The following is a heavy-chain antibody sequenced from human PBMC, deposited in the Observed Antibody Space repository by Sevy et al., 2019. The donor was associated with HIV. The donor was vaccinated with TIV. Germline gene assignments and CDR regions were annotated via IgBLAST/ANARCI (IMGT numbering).Heavy chain of an antibody. V-gene: IGHV1-69*06. J-gene: IGHJ5*02. Sequence: ASVKVSCKASGGTFSSYAISWVRQAPGQGLEWMGGIIPIFGTTNYAQKFQGRVTITADKSTSTAYMELSSPRSEDTAVYYCARDTYYYDSSGYQGWFDPWGQGTLVTVSS. D-gene: IGHD3-22*01. CDR3: ARDTYYYDSSGYQGWFDP. CDR1: GGTFSSYA. CDR2: IIPIFGTT.